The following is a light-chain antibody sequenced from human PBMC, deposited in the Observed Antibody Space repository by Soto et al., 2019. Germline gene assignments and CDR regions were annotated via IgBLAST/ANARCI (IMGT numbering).Light chain of an antibody. CDR1: SSDVGGYNY. Sequence: QSALTQPASVSGSPGQSITISCTGTSSDVGGYNYVSWYQQHPGKAPKLMTYDVSNRPSGVSNRFSGSKSGNTASLTISGLQAEDEADYYCSSYTTSSSRVFGTGTKFTVL. J-gene: IGLJ1*01. CDR3: SSYTTSSSRV. CDR2: DVS. V-gene: IGLV2-14*01.